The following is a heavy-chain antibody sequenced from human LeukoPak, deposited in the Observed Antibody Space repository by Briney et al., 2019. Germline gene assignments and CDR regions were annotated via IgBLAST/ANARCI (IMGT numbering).Heavy chain of an antibody. Sequence: ASVKVSCKASGYTFTSYDINWVRQATGQGLEWMGWMNPNSGNTGYAQKFQGRVTMTRNTSISTAYMELSSLRSEDTAVYYCARGYSGYDYYYYGMDVWGQGTTVTVSS. D-gene: IGHD5-12*01. V-gene: IGHV1-8*01. J-gene: IGHJ6*02. CDR3: ARGYSGYDYYYYGMDV. CDR1: GYTFTSYD. CDR2: MNPNSGNT.